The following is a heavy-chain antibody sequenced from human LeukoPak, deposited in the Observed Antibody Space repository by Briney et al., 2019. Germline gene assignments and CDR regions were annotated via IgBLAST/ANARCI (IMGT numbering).Heavy chain of an antibody. D-gene: IGHD3-22*01. CDR1: GFTFSSYA. J-gene: IGHJ4*02. CDR3: ARVSSGYSLYYFDY. V-gene: IGHV3-23*01. CDR2: ISGSGGST. Sequence: GGSLRLSCAASGFTFSSYAMSWVRQAPGKGLEWVSAISGSGGSTYYADSVKGRFTISRDNAKNSLFLQMNSLRAEDTAVYYCARVSSGYSLYYFDYWGQGTLVTVSS.